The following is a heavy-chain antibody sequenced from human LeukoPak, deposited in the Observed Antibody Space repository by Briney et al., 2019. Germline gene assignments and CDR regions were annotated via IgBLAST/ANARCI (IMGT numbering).Heavy chain of an antibody. V-gene: IGHV1-8*03. Sequence: ASVKVSCKASGYTFTGYYMHWVRQAPGQGLEWMGWMNPNSGNTGYAQKFQGRVTITRNTSISTAYMELSSLRSEDTAVYYCVMKVTEGDYYYMDVWGKGTTVTVSS. J-gene: IGHJ6*03. CDR2: MNPNSGNT. CDR3: VMKVTEGDYYYMDV. CDR1: GYTFTGYY. D-gene: IGHD4-11*01.